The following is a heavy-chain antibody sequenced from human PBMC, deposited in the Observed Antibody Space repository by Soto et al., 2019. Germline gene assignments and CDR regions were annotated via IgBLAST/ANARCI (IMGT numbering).Heavy chain of an antibody. CDR1: GFTFSSYA. D-gene: IGHD3-10*01. CDR2: ISGSGGST. J-gene: IGHJ6*02. Sequence: EVQLLESGGGLVQPGGSLRLSCAASGFTFSSYAMSWVRQAPGKGLEWVSAISGSGGSTYYADSVKGRFTISRDNSKNTLYLQMNSLRAEDTAVYYCAKDDPMVRGVTYYYYGMDVWGQGTTVTVSS. CDR3: AKDDPMVRGVTYYYYGMDV. V-gene: IGHV3-23*01.